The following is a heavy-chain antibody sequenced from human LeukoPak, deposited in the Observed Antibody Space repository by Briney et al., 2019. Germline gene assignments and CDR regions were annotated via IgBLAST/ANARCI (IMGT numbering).Heavy chain of an antibody. V-gene: IGHV3-23*01. D-gene: IGHD3-9*01. CDR1: GFTFSSYA. CDR3: AKVDGYDILTSSYYFDY. CDR2: ISGSGGST. J-gene: IGHJ4*02. Sequence: PGGSLRLSCAASGFTFSSYAMSWVRQAPGKGLEWVSAISGSGGSTYYADSVKGRFTISRDNSKNTLYLQMNSLRAEDTAVYYCAKVDGYDILTSSYYFDYWGQGTLFTVSS.